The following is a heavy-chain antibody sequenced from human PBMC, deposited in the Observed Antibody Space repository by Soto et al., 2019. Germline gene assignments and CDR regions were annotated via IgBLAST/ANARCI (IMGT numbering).Heavy chain of an antibody. D-gene: IGHD4-4*01. V-gene: IGHV3-33*01. CDR1: GFTFSSYG. Sequence: QVQLVESGGGVVQPGRSLRLSCAASGFTFSSYGMHWVRQAPGKGLEWVAVIWYDGSNKYYADSVKGRFTISRDNSKNTLYQQMNSLRAEDTAVYYCARDGMTTGFDYWGQGTLVTVSS. CDR3: ARDGMTTGFDY. J-gene: IGHJ4*02. CDR2: IWYDGSNK.